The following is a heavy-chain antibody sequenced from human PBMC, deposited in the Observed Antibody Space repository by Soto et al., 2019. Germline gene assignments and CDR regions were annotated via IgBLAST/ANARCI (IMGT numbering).Heavy chain of an antibody. CDR2: IYHSGST. CDR3: ARGTVFGGNYYYGMDV. CDR1: GGSISSSNW. D-gene: IGHD3-3*01. Sequence: SETLSLTCAVAGGSISSSNWWSWVRQPPGKGLECIGEIYHSGSTNYNPSLKSRVTISVDQSKNQFSLKLSSVTAAVTAVYYCARGTVFGGNYYYGMDVWGQGTTVTVSS. J-gene: IGHJ6*02. V-gene: IGHV4-4*02.